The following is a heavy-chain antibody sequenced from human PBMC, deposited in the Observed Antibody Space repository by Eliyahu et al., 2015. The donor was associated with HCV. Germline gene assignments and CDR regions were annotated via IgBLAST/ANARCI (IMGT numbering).Heavy chain of an antibody. D-gene: IGHD6-19*01. V-gene: IGHV3-49*04. Sequence: EVQLVESGGGLVQPGRSLRLSCTASGFTFGDYTMSWVRQAPGKGLEWVGFIRSKAYGGTTEYAASVKGRFTISRDDSKSIAYLQMNSLKTEDTAVYYCGIGVIAVAGKGGEVDYWGQGTLVTVSS. J-gene: IGHJ4*02. CDR2: IRSKAYGGTT. CDR3: GIGVIAVAGKGGEVDY. CDR1: GFTFGDYT.